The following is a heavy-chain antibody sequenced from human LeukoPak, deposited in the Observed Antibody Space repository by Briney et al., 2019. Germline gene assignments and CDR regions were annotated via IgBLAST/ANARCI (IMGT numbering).Heavy chain of an antibody. J-gene: IGHJ4*02. CDR3: AKTLRHFDWLLDY. D-gene: IGHD3-9*01. V-gene: IGHV3-9*01. CDR2: ISWNSGSI. CDR1: GFTFDDYA. Sequence: GGSLRLSCAASGFTFDDYAMHWVRQAPGKGLEWVSGISWNSGSIGYADSVKGRFTISRDNAKNSLYLQMNSLRAEDTALYYCAKTLRHFDWLLDYWGQGTLVTVSS.